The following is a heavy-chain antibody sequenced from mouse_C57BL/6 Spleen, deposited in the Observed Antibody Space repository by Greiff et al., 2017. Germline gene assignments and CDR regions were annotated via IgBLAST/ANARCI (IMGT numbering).Heavy chain of an antibody. CDR3: ARDTVTTVVATDWYFDV. J-gene: IGHJ1*03. D-gene: IGHD1-1*01. V-gene: IGHV3-6*01. CDR2: ISYDGSN. CDR1: GYSITSGYY. Sequence: EESGPGLVKPSQSLSLTCSVTGYSITSGYYWNWIRQFPGNKLEWMGYISYDGSNNYNPSLKNRISITRDTSKNQFVLKLNSVTTEDTATYYCARDTVTTVVATDWYFDVWGTGTTVTVSS.